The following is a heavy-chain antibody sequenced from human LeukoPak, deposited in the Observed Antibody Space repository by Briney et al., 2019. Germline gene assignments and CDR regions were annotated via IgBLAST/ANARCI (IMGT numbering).Heavy chain of an antibody. V-gene: IGHV4-59*01. CDR3: VRGRAWFDP. Sequence: SSETLSLTCTVSGGSISSYYWSWIRQPPGKGLEWIGYIYYSGNTNYNSSLESRVTISVDTSKNQLSLRLNSVTAADTAVYYCVRGRAWFDPWGQGTLVTVSS. CDR2: IYYSGNT. D-gene: IGHD3-10*01. J-gene: IGHJ5*02. CDR1: GGSISSYY.